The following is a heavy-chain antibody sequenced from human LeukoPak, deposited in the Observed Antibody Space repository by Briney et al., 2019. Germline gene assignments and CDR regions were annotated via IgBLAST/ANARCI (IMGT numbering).Heavy chain of an antibody. CDR1: GFTFSSYA. D-gene: IGHD2-15*01. CDR2: ISGSGGST. Sequence: GGSLRLSCAASGFTFSSYAMSWVRQAPGKGLEWVSAISGSGGSTYYADSVKGRFTISRDNSKNTLYLQMNSLRAEDTAVYYCAKYGLVGYCSGGSCYWIDYWGQGTLVTVSS. CDR3: AKYGLVGYCSGGSCYWIDY. J-gene: IGHJ4*02. V-gene: IGHV3-23*01.